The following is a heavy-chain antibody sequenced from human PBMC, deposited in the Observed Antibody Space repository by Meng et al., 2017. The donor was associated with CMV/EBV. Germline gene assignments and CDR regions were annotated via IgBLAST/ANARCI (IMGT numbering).Heavy chain of an antibody. CDR1: GGSFSGYY. CDR3: ARGYSSSSVRYSSGWYGSYYYYGMDV. Sequence: SETLSLTCAVYGGSFSGYYWSWIRQPPGKGLERIGEINHSGSTNYNPSLKSRVTISVDTSKNQFSLKLSSVTAADTAVYYCARGYSSSSVRYSSGWYGSYYYYGMDVWGQGTTVTVSS. V-gene: IGHV4-34*01. J-gene: IGHJ6*02. CDR2: INHSGST. D-gene: IGHD6-19*01.